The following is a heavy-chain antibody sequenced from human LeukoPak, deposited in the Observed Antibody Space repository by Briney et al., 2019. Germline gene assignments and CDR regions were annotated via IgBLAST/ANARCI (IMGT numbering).Heavy chain of an antibody. V-gene: IGHV3-30*03. J-gene: IGHJ6*03. CDR3: ARDAFSYYYYYMDV. CDR1: GFTFSSYG. CDR2: ISYDGSNK. Sequence: PGRSLRLSCAASGFTFSSYGMHWVRQAPGKGLEWVAVISYDGSNKYYADSVKGRFTISRDNAKNSLYLQMNSLRAEDTAVYYCARDAFSYYYYYMDVWGKGTTVTVSS.